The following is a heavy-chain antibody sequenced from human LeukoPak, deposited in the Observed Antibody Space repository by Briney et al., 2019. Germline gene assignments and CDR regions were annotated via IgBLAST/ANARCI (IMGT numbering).Heavy chain of an antibody. D-gene: IGHD3-16*01. CDR1: GFTFSSSG. V-gene: IGHV3-7*01. Sequence: GGSLRLSCAASGFTFSSSGMQWVRQAPGKGLEWVANIKHDGSEKYYVDSVKGRFSISRDNAKKSLYLQINSLRAEDTAVYYCARALSHCLDYWGQGTLVTVSS. CDR3: ARALSHCLDY. J-gene: IGHJ4*02. CDR2: IKHDGSEK.